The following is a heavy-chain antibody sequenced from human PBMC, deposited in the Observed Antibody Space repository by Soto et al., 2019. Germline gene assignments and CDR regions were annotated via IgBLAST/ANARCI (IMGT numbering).Heavy chain of an antibody. Sequence: ESGGGVVQPGRSLRLSCAASGFTFSSYGMHWVRQAPGKGLEWVAVISYDGSNKYYADSVKGRFTISRDNSKNTLYLQMNSLRAEDTAVYYCAKDSDWFDPWGQGTLVTVSS. J-gene: IGHJ5*02. V-gene: IGHV3-30*18. CDR3: AKDSDWFDP. CDR1: GFTFSSYG. CDR2: ISYDGSNK.